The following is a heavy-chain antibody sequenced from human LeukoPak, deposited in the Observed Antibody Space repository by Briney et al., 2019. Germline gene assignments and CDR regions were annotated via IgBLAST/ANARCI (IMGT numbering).Heavy chain of an antibody. CDR2: IIPIFGTA. CDR3: ARDPLGGLLYAFDI. CDR1: GGTFSSYA. D-gene: IGHD1-26*01. J-gene: IGHJ3*02. V-gene: IGHV1-69*13. Sequence: SVKVSCKASGGTFSSYAISWVRQAPGQGLEWMGGIIPIFGTANYAQKFQGRVTITADESTSTAYMELSSLRSEDTAVYYCARDPLGGLLYAFDIWAQGTVVTVSS.